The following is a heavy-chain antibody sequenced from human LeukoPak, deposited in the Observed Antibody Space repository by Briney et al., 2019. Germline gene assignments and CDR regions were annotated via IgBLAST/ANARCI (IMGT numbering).Heavy chain of an antibody. D-gene: IGHD4-17*01. V-gene: IGHV3-30*19. Sequence: GGSLRLSCAASRFSFSTYGMHWVRQAPGKGLEWVAVISYDGSNKYYADSVKGRFTISRDNSKNTLYLQMNSLRAEDTAVYYCARDRLRPDYYGMDVWGQGTTVTVSS. CDR3: ARDRLRPDYYGMDV. CDR1: RFSFSTYG. CDR2: ISYDGSNK. J-gene: IGHJ6*02.